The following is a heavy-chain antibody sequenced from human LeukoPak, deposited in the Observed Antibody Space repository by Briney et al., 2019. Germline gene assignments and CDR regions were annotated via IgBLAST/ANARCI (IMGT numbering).Heavy chain of an antibody. V-gene: IGHV4-59*01. J-gene: IGHJ6*03. Sequence: SSETLSLTCTVSGGSISSYYWSWIRQPPGKGLEWIGYIYYSGSTNYNPSLKSRVTISVDTSKNQFSLKLSSVTAADTAVYYCARVKQMVRGVPYYYMDVWGKGTTVTVSS. CDR3: ARVKQMVRGVPYYYMDV. CDR2: IYYSGST. D-gene: IGHD3-10*01. CDR1: GGSISSYY.